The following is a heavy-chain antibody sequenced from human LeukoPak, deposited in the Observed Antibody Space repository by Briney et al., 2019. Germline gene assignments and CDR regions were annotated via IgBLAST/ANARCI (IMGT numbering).Heavy chain of an antibody. CDR2: ISGSSSPI. Sequence: GGSLRLSCAASGFTFSSYTMNWVRQAPGKGLEWVSSISGSSSPINYADSVRGRFTISRDNAKNSLYLQMNSLRADDTAVYYCARSRLWFGELLYYFDYWGQGTLVTVSS. V-gene: IGHV3-21*01. CDR3: ARSRLWFGELLYYFDY. CDR1: GFTFSSYT. D-gene: IGHD3-10*01. J-gene: IGHJ4*02.